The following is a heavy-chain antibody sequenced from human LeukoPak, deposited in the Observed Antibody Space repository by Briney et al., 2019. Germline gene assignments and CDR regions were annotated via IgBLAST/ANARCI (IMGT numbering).Heavy chain of an antibody. Sequence: SQTLSLTCTVSGGSISSGSYYWSWIRQPAGKGLEWIGRIYTSGSTNYNPSLKSRVTISVDTSKNQFSLKLSSVTAADTAVYYCARDGYSSSWHHYWYFDLWGRGTLVTVSS. D-gene: IGHD6-13*01. J-gene: IGHJ2*01. CDR1: GGSISSGSYY. V-gene: IGHV4-61*02. CDR2: IYTSGST. CDR3: ARDGYSSSWHHYWYFDL.